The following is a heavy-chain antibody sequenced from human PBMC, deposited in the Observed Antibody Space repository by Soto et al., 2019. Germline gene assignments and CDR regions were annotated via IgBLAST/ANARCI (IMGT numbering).Heavy chain of an antibody. CDR3: ARDLEDLLIVILEYEKAHPSSYYGMDV. V-gene: IGHV3-30-3*01. Sequence: ASGFTFSSFAVRCIRQAPGKVLEWVAGISPPGSNKYYADSVKGGFTISRDNSNNTLYLQMNSLRAEDTAVYYCARDLEDLLIVILEYEKAHPSSYYGMDVWGKGPTV. CDR1: GFTFSSFA. J-gene: IGHJ6*04. D-gene: IGHD3-3*01. CDR2: ISPPGSNK.